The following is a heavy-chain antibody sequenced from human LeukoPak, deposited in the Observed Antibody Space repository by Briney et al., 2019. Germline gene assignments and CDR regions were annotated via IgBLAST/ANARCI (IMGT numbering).Heavy chain of an antibody. Sequence: SETLSLTCAVYGGSFSGYYWSWIRRPPVKGLEWIGEINHSGSTNYNPSLKSRVTISVDTSKNQFSLKLSSVTAADTAVYYCARAPSLPGATFDPWGQGTLVTVSS. CDR2: INHSGST. CDR3: ARAPSLPGATFDP. CDR1: GGSFSGYY. D-gene: IGHD1-1*01. J-gene: IGHJ5*02. V-gene: IGHV4-34*01.